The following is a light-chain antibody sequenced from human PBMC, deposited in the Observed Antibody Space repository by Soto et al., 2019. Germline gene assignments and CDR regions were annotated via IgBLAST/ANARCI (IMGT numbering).Light chain of an antibody. Sequence: IVLTQSPGTLSLSPWEGATLSCRASQNVDSNYLAWYQQKPGQAPRIILFGASGRATGIPDRFSGSGSGTDFTLTISSLEPEDFAVYYCQQRSNWPTITFGQGTRLEIK. V-gene: IGKV3D-20*02. CDR3: QQRSNWPTIT. J-gene: IGKJ5*01. CDR2: GAS. CDR1: QNVDSNY.